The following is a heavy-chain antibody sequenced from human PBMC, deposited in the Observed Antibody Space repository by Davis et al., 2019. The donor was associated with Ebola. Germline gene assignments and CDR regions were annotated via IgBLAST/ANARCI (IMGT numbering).Heavy chain of an antibody. V-gene: IGHV3-69-1*01. J-gene: IGHJ6*02. D-gene: IGHD6-19*01. Sequence: GESLKISCAASGFTVSSNHMSWVRQAPGKGLEWVSTLGLSADTYYADSVKGRFTISRDNAKNSLHLQMNSLRAEDTAVYYCARDGSLTVAAGVYYYYGMDVWGQGTTVTVSS. CDR2: LGLSADT. CDR1: GFTVSSNH. CDR3: ARDGSLTVAAGVYYYYGMDV.